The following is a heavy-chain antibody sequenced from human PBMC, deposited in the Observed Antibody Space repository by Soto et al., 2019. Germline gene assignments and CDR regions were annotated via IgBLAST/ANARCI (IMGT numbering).Heavy chain of an antibody. CDR3: ARDPVAGTGYFDY. CDR1: GGSIGSYY. J-gene: IGHJ4*02. CDR2: IYYSGST. V-gene: IGHV4-59*01. Sequence: SGTLSLTSTVSGGSIGSYYWSWIRRPPGKGLEWIGYIYYSGSTNYNPSLKSRVTISVDTSKNQFSLKLSSVTAADTAVYYCARDPVAGTGYFDYWGQGTLVTVSS. D-gene: IGHD6-19*01.